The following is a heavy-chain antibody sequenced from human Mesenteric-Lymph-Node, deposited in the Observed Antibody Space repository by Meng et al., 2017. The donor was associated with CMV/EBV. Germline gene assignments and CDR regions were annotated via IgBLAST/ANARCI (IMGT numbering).Heavy chain of an antibody. Sequence: GGSLRLSCAASGFTVSSKPMTWVRQAPGKGLEWVSVIYSGGSTYYTDSVKGRFTISRDNSKNTVYLQMNSLKTDDTAVYYCATDWIRWGQGTLVTVSS. CDR1: GFTVSSKP. CDR3: ATDWIR. J-gene: IGHJ4*02. CDR2: IYSGGST. V-gene: IGHV3-66*02. D-gene: IGHD5-18*01.